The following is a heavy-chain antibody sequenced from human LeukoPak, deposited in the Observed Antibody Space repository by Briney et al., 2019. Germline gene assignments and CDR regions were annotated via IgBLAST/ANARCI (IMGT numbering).Heavy chain of an antibody. V-gene: IGHV3-23*01. CDR3: ANLPSGADTYYYYGMDV. CDR2: ISGSGGST. Sequence: GGSLRLSCAPSLFTFSSYAMSWVRQAPGKGLEWVSAISGSGGSTYYADAAKGRFTISRDNSKNTLYLQMNSLRAEDTAVYYCANLPSGADTYYYYGMDVWGRGTTVTVSS. D-gene: IGHD3-10*01. CDR1: LFTFSSYA. J-gene: IGHJ6*02.